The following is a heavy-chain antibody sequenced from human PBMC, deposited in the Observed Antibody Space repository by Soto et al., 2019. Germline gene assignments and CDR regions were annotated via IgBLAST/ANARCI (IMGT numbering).Heavy chain of an antibody. CDR1: GYSFTSYW. D-gene: IGHD3-16*02. CDR2: IYPGDSDT. Sequence: PGESLKISCQGSGYSFTSYWIGWVRQMPGEGLEWMGIIYPGDSDTRYSPSFQGQVTISADKSISTAYLQWSSLKASDTAMYYCARLRPFMITFGGVIPRGGMDVWGQGTTVTVSS. CDR3: ARLRPFMITFGGVIPRGGMDV. J-gene: IGHJ6*02. V-gene: IGHV5-51*03.